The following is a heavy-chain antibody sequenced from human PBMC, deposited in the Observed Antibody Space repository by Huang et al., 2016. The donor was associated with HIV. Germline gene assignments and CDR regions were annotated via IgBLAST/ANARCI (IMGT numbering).Heavy chain of an antibody. J-gene: IGHJ4*02. D-gene: IGHD3-22*01. CDR2: INHSGTT. CDR1: GGSFSGYY. Sequence: QVQLQQWGAGLLKPSETLSLTCAVYGGSFSGYYWSWIRQPPGKGLEWIGEINHSGTTNYNSSLKSRVTIAVGTSKKQFSLKLSSVTAADTAVYYCARLYVPTASSGYWASHRYFDYWGQGTLVTVSS. CDR3: ARLYVPTASSGYWASHRYFDY. V-gene: IGHV4-34*01.